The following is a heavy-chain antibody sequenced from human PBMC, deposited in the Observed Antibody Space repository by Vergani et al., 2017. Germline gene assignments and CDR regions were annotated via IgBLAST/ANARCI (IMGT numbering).Heavy chain of an antibody. CDR3: ARVVVVPAASNYYYYYDMDV. D-gene: IGHD2-2*01. CDR2: IYYSGST. J-gene: IGHJ6*03. CDR1: GGSISSYY. V-gene: IGHV4-59*01. Sequence: QVQLQESGPGLVKPSETLSLTCTVSGGSISSYYWSWIRQPPGKGLEWIGYIYYSGSTNYNPSLKSRVTISVDTSKNQFSLKLSSVTAADTAVYYCARVVVVPAASNYYYYYDMDVWGKGTTVTVSS.